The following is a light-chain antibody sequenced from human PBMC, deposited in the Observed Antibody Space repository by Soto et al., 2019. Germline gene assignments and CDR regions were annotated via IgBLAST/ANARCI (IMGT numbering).Light chain of an antibody. Sequence: QSVLTQPPSASGTPGQRVTISCSGSSSNIGSNTVNWYQQLPGTAPKLLIYSNNQRPSGVPDRFSGSKSGTSASLAISGLKSEDEADYYCAAWDDSLNGFYVFGTGTKLTVL. J-gene: IGLJ1*01. V-gene: IGLV1-44*01. CDR3: AAWDDSLNGFYV. CDR2: SNN. CDR1: SSNIGSNT.